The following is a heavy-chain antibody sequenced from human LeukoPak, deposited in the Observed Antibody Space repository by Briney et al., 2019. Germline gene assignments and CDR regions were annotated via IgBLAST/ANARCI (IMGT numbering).Heavy chain of an antibody. J-gene: IGHJ6*02. V-gene: IGHV3-21*01. CDR3: ARDFGRTSDWQPRLYYGVDV. D-gene: IGHD2-2*01. Sequence: GGSLRLSCAASGFTFNSYTMNWVRQAPGKGLEWVSSITSSLSYISYADSVKGRFTISRDNAMNSLSLQMHSLRAEDTAVYYCARDFGRTSDWQPRLYYGVDVWGQGTTVTVSS. CDR1: GFTFNSYT. CDR2: ITSSLSYI.